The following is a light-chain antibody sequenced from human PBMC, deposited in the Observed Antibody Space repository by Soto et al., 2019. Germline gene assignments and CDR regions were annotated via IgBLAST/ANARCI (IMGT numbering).Light chain of an antibody. V-gene: IGKV3-15*01. CDR2: SAS. CDR3: QQYNNWPWT. J-gene: IGKJ1*01. CDR1: QSISDT. Sequence: EIGMTQSQATLSVSPGGRATLSCRARQSISDTLAWYQQKPGQAPRLLIYSASARATGFPARFSGSGSGTDFTLTISSLQSEDFAGYYCQQYNNWPWTFGQGTKVDIK.